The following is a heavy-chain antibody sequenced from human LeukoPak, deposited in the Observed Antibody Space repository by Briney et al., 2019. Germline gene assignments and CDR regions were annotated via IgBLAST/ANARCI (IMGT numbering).Heavy chain of an antibody. J-gene: IGHJ6*03. V-gene: IGHV4-59*12. CDR3: ARYYFDSSGINYFSYYIDV. CDR1: GGSISSYY. Sequence: SETLSLTCTVSGGSISSYYWSWIRQPPGKGLEWIGCIYYSGYTNYKSSLKSRVTLSVDKSNYHFSLRLGSVTAADTAVYYCARYYFDSSGINYFSYYIDVWGNGTTVTVSS. CDR2: IYYSGYT. D-gene: IGHD3-22*01.